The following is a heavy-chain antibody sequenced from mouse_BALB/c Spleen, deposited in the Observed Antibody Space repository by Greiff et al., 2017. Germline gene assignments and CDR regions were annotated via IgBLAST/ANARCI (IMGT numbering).Heavy chain of an antibody. CDR3: ARDDGYYGGFDY. CDR2: ISDGGSYT. J-gene: IGHJ2*01. CDR1: GFTFSDYY. D-gene: IGHD2-3*01. V-gene: IGHV5-4*02. Sequence: EVQLVESGGGLVKPGGSLKLSCAASGFTFSDYYMYWVRQTPEKRLEWVATISDGGSYTYYPDSVKGRFTISRDNAKNNLYLQMSSLKSEDTAMYYCARDDGYYGGFDYWGQGTTLTVSS.